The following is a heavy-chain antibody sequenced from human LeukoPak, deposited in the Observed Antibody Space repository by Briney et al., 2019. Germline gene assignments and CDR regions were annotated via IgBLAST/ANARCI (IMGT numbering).Heavy chain of an antibody. Sequence: GASVKVSXKASGYTFTGYYMHWVRQAPGQGLEWIRRINPNSGGTNYAQKFQGRVTMTRDTSISTAYMELSRLRSDDTAVYYCARARQHTYYYDSSGYYYFDYWGQGTLVTVSS. CDR3: ARARQHTYYYDSSGYYYFDY. CDR1: GYTFTGYY. D-gene: IGHD3-22*01. V-gene: IGHV1-2*06. CDR2: INPNSGGT. J-gene: IGHJ4*02.